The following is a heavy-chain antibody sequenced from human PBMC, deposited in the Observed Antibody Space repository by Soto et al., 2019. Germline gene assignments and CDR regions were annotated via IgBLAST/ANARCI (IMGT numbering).Heavy chain of an antibody. CDR2: IYDSGST. V-gene: IGHV4-59*08. CDR1: GGSISSSY. J-gene: IGHJ4*02. D-gene: IGHD1-1*01. CDR3: ARGLSGDKVDY. Sequence: SETLSLTCTVSGGSISSSYWSWIRQPPGKGLEWIGYIYDSGSTYNNPSLNSRVTISIDTSENQFSLNLRSVTAADTAVYYCARGLSGDKVDYWGQGTLVTVSS.